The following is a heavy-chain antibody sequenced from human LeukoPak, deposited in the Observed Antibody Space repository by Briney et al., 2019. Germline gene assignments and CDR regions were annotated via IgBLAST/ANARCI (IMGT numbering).Heavy chain of an antibody. J-gene: IGHJ4*02. CDR2: ISPGGGTT. CDR3: ARTDPGIAVAGTSLSFDY. Sequence: GGSLRLSCAVSGFAFGSEAMSWVRQSPARGLEWVASISPGGGTTYYADYVKGRFTISRDNSKNTLYLQMNSLRAEDTAVYYCARTDPGIAVAGTSLSFDYWGQGTLVTVSS. V-gene: IGHV3-23*01. CDR1: GFAFGSEA. D-gene: IGHD6-19*01.